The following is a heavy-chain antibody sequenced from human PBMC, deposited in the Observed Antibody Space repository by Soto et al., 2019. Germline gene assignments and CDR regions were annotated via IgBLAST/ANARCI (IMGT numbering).Heavy chain of an antibody. V-gene: IGHV4-4*02. J-gene: IGHJ3*02. CDR1: GGFISSSYW. D-gene: IGHD3-22*01. Sequence: QVQLQESGPGLVKPSGTLSLTCAVSGGFISSSYWWSWVRQPPGKGLEWIGEINHSGSTNYNPSLKSRVTISVDKSKNQFSLKLSSVTAADTAVYYCARRRITMIVVVFDAFDIWGQGTMVTVSS. CDR2: INHSGST. CDR3: ARRRITMIVVVFDAFDI.